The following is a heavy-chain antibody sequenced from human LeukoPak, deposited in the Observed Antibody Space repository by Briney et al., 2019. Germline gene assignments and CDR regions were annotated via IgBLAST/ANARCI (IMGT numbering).Heavy chain of an antibody. D-gene: IGHD6-13*01. V-gene: IGHV1-2*02. CDR3: ARGEGDSSSWPLNY. Sequence: ASVKVSCKASGYIFTGYYMHWVRQAPGQGLEWMGWINPNSGGTKYAQQCQGRVTMTRGTSISTTYMELSRLTSDDTAVYYCARGEGDSSSWPLNYWGQGTLVPVSS. J-gene: IGHJ4*02. CDR2: INPNSGGT. CDR1: GYIFTGYY.